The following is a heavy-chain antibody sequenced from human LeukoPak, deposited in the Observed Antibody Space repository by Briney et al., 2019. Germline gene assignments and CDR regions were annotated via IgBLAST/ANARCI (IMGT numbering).Heavy chain of an antibody. V-gene: IGHV3-13*01. Sequence: QPGGSLRLSCEASGLTFRTNDFHWVRQATGKGLEWVSGVGTAGDIYYVDSVKGRFTLSREDAKNSLFLQMNSLRVEDTAVYYCTRGYYLGFDPWGQGVLVTVSA. CDR1: GLTFRTND. J-gene: IGHJ5*02. CDR2: VGTAGDI. D-gene: IGHD2/OR15-2a*01. CDR3: TRGYYLGFDP.